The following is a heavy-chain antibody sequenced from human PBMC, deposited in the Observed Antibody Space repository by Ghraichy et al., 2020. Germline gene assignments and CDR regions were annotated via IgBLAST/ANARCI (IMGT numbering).Heavy chain of an antibody. J-gene: IGHJ4*02. CDR3: AKRPTVTDY. V-gene: IGHV3-23*01. CDR1: GFTFSSYA. Sequence: GESLNISCAASGFTFSSYAMSWVRQAPGKGLEWVSAISGSGGSTYYADSVKGRFTISRDNSKNTLYLQMNSLRAEDTAVYYCAKRPTVTDYWGQGTLVTVSS. D-gene: IGHD4-17*01. CDR2: ISGSGGST.